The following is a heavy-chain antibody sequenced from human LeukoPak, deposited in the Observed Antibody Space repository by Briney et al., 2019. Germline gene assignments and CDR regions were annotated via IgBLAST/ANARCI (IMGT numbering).Heavy chain of an antibody. CDR1: GGSISNYY. Sequence: PSETLSLTCTVSGGSISNYYWAWIRQPVGRDLEWIGRVSSSGSSNYNPSLESRVTISVDASKKQFSLKLTSVTAADTAMYYCARESRIQLERLSIDYWGQGTLVTVSS. D-gene: IGHD1-1*01. V-gene: IGHV4-4*07. CDR2: VSSSGSS. CDR3: ARESRIQLERLSIDY. J-gene: IGHJ4*02.